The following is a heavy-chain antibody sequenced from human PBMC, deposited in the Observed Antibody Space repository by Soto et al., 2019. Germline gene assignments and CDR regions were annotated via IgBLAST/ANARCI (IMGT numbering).Heavy chain of an antibody. CDR2: IYPGDSDT. J-gene: IGHJ4*02. D-gene: IGHD1-26*01. CDR3: ARSSGSYWHYLVF. Sequence: GESLKISCKGSGYSFASHWVAWVRQMPEKGLEWIGTIYPGDSDTKYSPAFRGQVTISADTSVSTAYLQWRSLEATDSAIYYCARSSGSYWHYLVFWGQGNLVTGSS. V-gene: IGHV5-51*01. CDR1: GYSFASHW.